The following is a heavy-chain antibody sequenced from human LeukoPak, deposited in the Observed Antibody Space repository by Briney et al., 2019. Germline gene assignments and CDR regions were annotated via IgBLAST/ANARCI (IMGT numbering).Heavy chain of an antibody. CDR2: INTNTGNP. CDR3: ARDKYQLPYEIDY. J-gene: IGHJ4*02. D-gene: IGHD2-2*01. CDR1: GYTFTGYY. V-gene: IGHV7-4-1*02. Sequence: ASVKVSCKASGYTFTGYYMHWVRQAPRQGLEWMGWINTNTGNPTYAQGFTGRFVFSLDTSVSTAYLQISSLKAEDTAVYYCARDKYQLPYEIDYWGQGTLVTVSS.